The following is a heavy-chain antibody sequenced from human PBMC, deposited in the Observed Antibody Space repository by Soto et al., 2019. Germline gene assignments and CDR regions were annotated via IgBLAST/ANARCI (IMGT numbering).Heavy chain of an antibody. J-gene: IGHJ4*02. Sequence: ASVKVSCKASGYTFTSYDINWVRQATGQGLEWMGWMNPNSGNTGYAQKFQGRVTMTRNTSISTAYMELSSLRSEDTAVYYCTRGRRGYSGYVYWGQGTLVTVSS. CDR2: MNPNSGNT. CDR1: GYTFTSYD. D-gene: IGHD5-12*01. V-gene: IGHV1-8*01. CDR3: TRGRRGYSGYVY.